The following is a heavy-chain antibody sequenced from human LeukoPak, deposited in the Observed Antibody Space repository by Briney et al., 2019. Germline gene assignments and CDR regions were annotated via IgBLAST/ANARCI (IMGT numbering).Heavy chain of an antibody. Sequence: GGSLRLSCAASGFNLRDYWMHWVRQAPGKGLVWVSRLGTDGTYTNYADSVTGRFTISRDNAKNTLYLQKDSLRAEDTSFYYCVRDPSNSGNWFDLWGQGTLVTVSS. CDR2: LGTDGTYT. CDR3: VRDPSNSGNWFDL. V-gene: IGHV3-74*01. D-gene: IGHD4-11*01. J-gene: IGHJ5*02. CDR1: GFNLRDYW.